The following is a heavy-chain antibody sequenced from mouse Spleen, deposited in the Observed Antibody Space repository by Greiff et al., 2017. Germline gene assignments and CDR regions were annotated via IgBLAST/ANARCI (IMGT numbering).Heavy chain of an antibody. CDR3: ARWSYRYDRYFDV. J-gene: IGHJ1*01. V-gene: IGHV1-42*01. CDR2: INPSTGGT. D-gene: IGHD2-14*01. Sequence: VQLQQSGPELVKPGASVKISCKASGYSFTGYYMNWVKQSPEKSLEWIGEINPSTGGTTYNQKFKAKATLTVDKSSSTAYMQLKSLTSEDSAVYYCARWSYRYDRYFDVWGAGTTVTVSS. CDR1: GYSFTGYY.